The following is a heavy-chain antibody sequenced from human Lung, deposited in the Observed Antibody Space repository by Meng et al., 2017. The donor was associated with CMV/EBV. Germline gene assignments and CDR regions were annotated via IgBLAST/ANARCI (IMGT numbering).Heavy chain of an antibody. D-gene: IGHD2-21*02. Sequence: VQLQQLGPGLVKLSGTLSLTSPVSGGYVSSSNWWSWVRQPPGKGLEWIGEIYHSGSTNYNPSLKSRVTISVDKSKNQFSLKLSSVTAADTAVYYCARVVTALWGYYFDYWGQGTLVTVSS. V-gene: IGHV4-4*02. CDR2: IYHSGST. J-gene: IGHJ4*02. CDR3: ARVVTALWGYYFDY. CDR1: GGYVSSSNW.